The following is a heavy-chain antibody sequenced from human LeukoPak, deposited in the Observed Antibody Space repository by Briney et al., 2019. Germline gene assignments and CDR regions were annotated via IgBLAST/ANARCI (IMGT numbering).Heavy chain of an antibody. D-gene: IGHD3-9*01. CDR2: IIPIFGTA. CDR3: ARDHQGVPDYDLLTGYYPLDY. Sequence: SVKVSCKASGGTFSSYAISWVRQAPRQGLEWMGRIIPIFGTANYAQKFQGRVTITTDESTSTAYMELSSLRSEDTAVYYCARDHQGVPDYDLLTGYYPLDYWGQGTLVTVSS. J-gene: IGHJ4*02. V-gene: IGHV1-69*05. CDR1: GGTFSSYA.